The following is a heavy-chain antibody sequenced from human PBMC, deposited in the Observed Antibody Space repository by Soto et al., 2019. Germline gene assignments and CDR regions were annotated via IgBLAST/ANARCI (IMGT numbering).Heavy chain of an antibody. CDR3: AKQGGGYYDILTGYYPTLDY. CDR1: GFTFSSYA. CDR2: ISGSGGST. Sequence: GGSLRLSCAASGFTFSSYAMSWVRQAPGKGLEWVSAISGSGGSTYYADSVKGRFTISRDNSKNTLYLQMNSLRAEDTAVYYCAKQGGGYYDILTGYYPTLDYWGQGTLVTVSS. V-gene: IGHV3-23*01. J-gene: IGHJ4*02. D-gene: IGHD3-9*01.